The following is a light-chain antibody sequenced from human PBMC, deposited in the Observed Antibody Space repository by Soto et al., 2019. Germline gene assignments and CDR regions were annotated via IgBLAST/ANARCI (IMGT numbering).Light chain of an antibody. J-gene: IGKJ1*01. CDR1: QSIDKL. Sequence: DIQMTQFPSALSASVGHRVTITCRAIQSIDKLLAWYQQKPGKAPNLLIYGASSLETGVPSRFSGSESGTEFTLTISSLQPDDFATYYCQQYRHYPWTFGQGTKV. CDR2: GAS. V-gene: IGKV1-5*03. CDR3: QQYRHYPWT.